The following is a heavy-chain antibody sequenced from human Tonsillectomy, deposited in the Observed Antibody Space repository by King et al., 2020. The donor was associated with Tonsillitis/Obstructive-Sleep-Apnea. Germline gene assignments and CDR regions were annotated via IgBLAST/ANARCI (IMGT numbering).Heavy chain of an antibody. CDR3: ARGLLVYDY. V-gene: IGHV2-26*01. Sequence: VTLKESGPVLVKPTETLTLTCTVSGFSLSKPRMGVSWIRQPPGKALEWLAHIFSNDEKSYNTSLKSRLTISRDTSKSQVVLTMTNVDPVDTATYYCARGLLVYDYWGQGTLVTVSS. CDR2: IFSNDEK. J-gene: IGHJ4*02. CDR1: GFSLSKPRMG. D-gene: IGHD6-13*01.